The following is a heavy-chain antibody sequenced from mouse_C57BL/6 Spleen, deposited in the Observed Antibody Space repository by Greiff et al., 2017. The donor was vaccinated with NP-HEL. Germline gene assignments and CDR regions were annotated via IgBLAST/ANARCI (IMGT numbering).Heavy chain of an antibody. Sequence: EVKLVESEGGLVQPGSSMKLSCTASGFTFSDYYMAWVRQVPEKGLEWVANINYDGSSTYYLDSLKSRFIISRDNAKNILYLQMSSLKSEDTATYYCAREGGNYGGSAMDYWGQGTSVTVSS. V-gene: IGHV5-16*01. CDR3: AREGGNYGGSAMDY. CDR2: INYDGSST. CDR1: GFTFSDYY. D-gene: IGHD2-1*01. J-gene: IGHJ4*01.